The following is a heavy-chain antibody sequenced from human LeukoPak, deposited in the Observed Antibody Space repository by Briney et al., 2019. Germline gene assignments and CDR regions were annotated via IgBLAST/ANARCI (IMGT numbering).Heavy chain of an antibody. CDR1: GFTFSSYW. CDR2: IKQDGSEK. CDR3: AREPNSGSYLDY. D-gene: IGHD1-26*01. V-gene: IGHV3-7*01. J-gene: IGHJ4*02. Sequence: GGSLRLSCAASGFTFSSYWMSWVRQAPGKGLEWVANIKQDGSEKYYVDSVKGRFTISRDNSKNTLYLQMNSLRAEDTAVYYCAREPNSGSYLDYWGQGTLVTVSS.